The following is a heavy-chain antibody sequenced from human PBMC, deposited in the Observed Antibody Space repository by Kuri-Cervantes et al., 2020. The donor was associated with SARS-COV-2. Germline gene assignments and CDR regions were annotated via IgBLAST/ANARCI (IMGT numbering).Heavy chain of an antibody. D-gene: IGHD1-26*01. CDR2: IYHSGST. J-gene: IGHJ3*02. CDR3: ARVSGAGAFDI. CDR1: GYSISSGYY. V-gene: IGHV4-38-2*02. Sequence: ETLSLTCTVSGYSISSGYYWGWIRQPPGKGLEWIGSIYHSGSTYYNPSLKSRVTISVDTSKNQFSLKLSSVTAADTAVYYCARVSGAGAFDIWGQGTMVTVSS.